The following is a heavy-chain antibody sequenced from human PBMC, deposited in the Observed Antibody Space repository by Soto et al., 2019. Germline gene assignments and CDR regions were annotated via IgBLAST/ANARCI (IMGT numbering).Heavy chain of an antibody. V-gene: IGHV3-23*01. CDR2: ISGSGGST. J-gene: IGHJ4*02. D-gene: IGHD3-22*01. CDR3: ARDLDNAPDSSGSPAPFDY. Sequence: GSLRLSCAASGFTFSSYAMSWVRQAPGKGLEWVSAISGSGGSTYYADSVKGRFTISRDNSKNTLYLQMNSLRAEDTAVYYCARDLDNAPDSSGSPAPFDYWGQGTLVTVSS. CDR1: GFTFSSYA.